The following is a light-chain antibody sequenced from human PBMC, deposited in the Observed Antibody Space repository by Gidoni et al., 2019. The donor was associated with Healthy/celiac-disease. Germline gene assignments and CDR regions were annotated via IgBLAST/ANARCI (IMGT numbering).Light chain of an antibody. CDR1: QDISNY. J-gene: IGKJ2*01. V-gene: IGKV1-33*01. CDR2: DAS. CDR3: QQYDNPLYT. Sequence: DIHMTKSQSSLSASVGDRVTITCQASQDISNYLNWYQQKPGKAPKLLIYDASNLETGVPSRFSGSGSGTDFTFTISSLQPEDIATYYCQQYDNPLYTFGQGTKLEIK.